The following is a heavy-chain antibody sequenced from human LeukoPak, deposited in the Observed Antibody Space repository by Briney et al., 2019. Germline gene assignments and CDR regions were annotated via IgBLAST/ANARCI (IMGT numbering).Heavy chain of an antibody. CDR3: ARGLRGYSYGNWFDP. D-gene: IGHD5-18*01. Sequence: PSETLSLTCAVEGGSFSGYYWSWIRQPPGKGLKWIGEINHGGITTYNPSLRSRVSISIDTSKMQFSLKLRAVTAADRAVYYCARGLRGYSYGNWFDPWGQGTLVTVSS. CDR2: INHGGIT. J-gene: IGHJ5*02. CDR1: GGSFSGYY. V-gene: IGHV4-34*01.